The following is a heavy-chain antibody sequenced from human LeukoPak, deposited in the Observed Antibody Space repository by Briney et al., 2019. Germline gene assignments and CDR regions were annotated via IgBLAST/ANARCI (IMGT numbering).Heavy chain of an antibody. CDR1: GFTFSTHG. V-gene: IGHV3-30*18. CDR3: AKSTAPAGYYLDY. Sequence: GGSLRLSCAASGFTFSTHGMHWVRQAPGKGLEWVAIISYDGNDKDYADSVRGRFTISRDNSKNTLYLQMNSLRGEDTAVYYCAKSTAPAGYYLDYWGQGILVTVSS. J-gene: IGHJ4*02. CDR2: ISYDGNDK. D-gene: IGHD2-2*01.